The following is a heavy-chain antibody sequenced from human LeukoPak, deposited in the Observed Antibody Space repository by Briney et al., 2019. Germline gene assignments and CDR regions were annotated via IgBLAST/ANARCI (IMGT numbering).Heavy chain of an antibody. CDR3: TTDRRVITMVRGVLLPFDY. CDR2: INSDGSST. J-gene: IGHJ4*02. V-gene: IGHV3-74*01. CDR1: GFSFSNYW. D-gene: IGHD3-10*01. Sequence: GGSLRLSCAASGFSFSNYWMHWVRQAPGKGLVWVSRINSDGSSTTYADSVKGRFTISRDNAKNTLYPQMNSLKTEDTAVYYCTTDRRVITMVRGVLLPFDYWGQGTLVTVSS.